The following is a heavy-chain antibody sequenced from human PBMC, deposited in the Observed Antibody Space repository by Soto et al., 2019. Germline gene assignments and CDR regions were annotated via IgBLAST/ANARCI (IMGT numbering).Heavy chain of an antibody. J-gene: IGHJ5*02. V-gene: IGHV4-31*03. CDR1: GAALNSGNYY. D-gene: IGHD2-21*01. Sequence: SETLSLTCSVSGAALNSGNYYWSWIRQVPGKGLEWIGHIYVTGAVDYNPSLRDRITISQDTSERQFSLNLRLVTAADTAVYYCARLRIATNNYKWFDPWGQGTLVTVYS. CDR3: ARLRIATNNYKWFDP. CDR2: IYVTGAV.